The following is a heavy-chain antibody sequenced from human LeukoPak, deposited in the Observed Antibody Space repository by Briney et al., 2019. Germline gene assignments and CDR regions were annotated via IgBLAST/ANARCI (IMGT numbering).Heavy chain of an antibody. CDR3: ARDIVYLIDEDYG. CDR1: GGSFNSYY. V-gene: IGHV4-4*07. CDR2: IRASATP. D-gene: IGHD4-17*01. J-gene: IGHJ4*02. Sequence: SETLSLTCSVSGGSFNSYYWSWLRQPAGKGREWIGRIRASATPDYSPSLQSRVTISIDTSQRQVSLNLTSVTAADTAVYYCARDIVYLIDEDYGWGQGTLVTVSS.